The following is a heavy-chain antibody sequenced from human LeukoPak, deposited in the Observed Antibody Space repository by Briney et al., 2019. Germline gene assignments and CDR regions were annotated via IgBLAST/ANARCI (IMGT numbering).Heavy chain of an antibody. CDR2: ISSTGSSI. J-gene: IGHJ4*02. D-gene: IGHD2-15*01. Sequence: GGSLRLSCADSGFTFRSYSMNWVRQAPGRGREWVSSISSTGSSIYYADSVKGRFTICRDNAKNSLYLQMDSLRAEDTAVFYCARCRGGSCYSSGYFDSWGQGTLVTVSS. CDR3: ARCRGGSCYSSGYFDS. V-gene: IGHV3-21*01. CDR1: GFTFRSYS.